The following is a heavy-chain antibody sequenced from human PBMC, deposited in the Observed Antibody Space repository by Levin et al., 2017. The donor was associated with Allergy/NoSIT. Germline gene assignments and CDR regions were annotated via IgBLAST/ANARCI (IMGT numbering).Heavy chain of an antibody. J-gene: IGHJ4*02. CDR2: IYSGDST. Sequence: GGSLRLSCATSGFTVRSNYMSWVRQAPGKGLEWVSVIYSGDSTYYADTVKGRFTISRDKSKNTLYLQMNSLRAEDTAVYFCARHFNDSGDYWFDYWGQGTLVTVSS. V-gene: IGHV3-53*01. CDR1: GFTVRSNY. D-gene: IGHD4-17*01. CDR3: ARHFNDSGDYWFDY.